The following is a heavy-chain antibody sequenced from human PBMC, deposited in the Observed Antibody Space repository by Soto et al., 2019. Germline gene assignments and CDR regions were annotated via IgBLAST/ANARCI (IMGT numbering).Heavy chain of an antibody. D-gene: IGHD2-8*01. V-gene: IGHV1-46*01. CDR2: IHPSGDT. J-gene: IGHJ1*01. CDR1: GYKFTTSV. Sequence: ASVKVSCKASGYKFTTSVIHWVRQAPGQGLEWMGMIHPSGDTGYGQKFRGRVTMTIDTSTTTAYMELRNLTSEDTAIYFSVRGYCTTTPCSGDFQHWGQGTLVTV. CDR3: VRGYCTTTPCSGDFQH.